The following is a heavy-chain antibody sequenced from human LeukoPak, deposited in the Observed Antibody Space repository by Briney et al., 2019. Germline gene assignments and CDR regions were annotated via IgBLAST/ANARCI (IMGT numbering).Heavy chain of an antibody. Sequence: SETLSLTCTVSGGSISSGSYYWSWIRQPAEKGLEWIGRIYTSGSTNYNPSLKSRVTISVDTSKNQFSLRLSSVTAADTAVYYCASEGIGLYYFDYWGQGTLVTVSS. CDR3: ASEGIGLYYFDY. CDR1: GGSISSGSYY. CDR2: IYTSGST. V-gene: IGHV4-61*02. J-gene: IGHJ4*02. D-gene: IGHD2-21*01.